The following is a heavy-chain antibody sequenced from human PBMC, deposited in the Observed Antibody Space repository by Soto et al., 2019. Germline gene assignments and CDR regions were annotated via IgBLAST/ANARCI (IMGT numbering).Heavy chain of an antibody. CDR2: IYHSGST. CDR3: ARARSVLLWFGERFYFDY. V-gene: IGHV4-30-2*01. Sequence: QLQLQESGSGLVKPSQTLSLTCAVSGGSISSGGYSWSWIRQPPGKGLEWIGYIYHSGSTYYNPSLKSRVTISVDRSKNQFSLKLSSVTAADTAVYYCARARSVLLWFGERFYFDYWGQGTLVTVSS. J-gene: IGHJ4*02. D-gene: IGHD3-10*01. CDR1: GGSISSGGYS.